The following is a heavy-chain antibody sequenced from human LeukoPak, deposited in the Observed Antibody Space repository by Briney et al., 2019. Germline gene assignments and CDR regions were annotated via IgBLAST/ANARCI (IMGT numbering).Heavy chain of an antibody. CDR2: ISGSGGST. CDR3: AKFRTTRRHYYGSGSYWGNWFDP. D-gene: IGHD3-10*01. V-gene: IGHV3-23*01. Sequence: PGGSLRLSCAASGFTVSSNYMSWVRQAPGKGLEWASAISGSGGSTYYADSVKGRFTISRDNSKNTLYLQMNSLRAEDTAVYYCAKFRTTRRHYYGSGSYWGNWFDPWGQGTLVTVSS. J-gene: IGHJ5*02. CDR1: GFTVSSNY.